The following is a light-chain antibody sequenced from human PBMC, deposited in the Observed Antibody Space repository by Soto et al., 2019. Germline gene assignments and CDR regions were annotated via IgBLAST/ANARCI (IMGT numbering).Light chain of an antibody. Sequence: DLQMTQSPSSLSASVGDRVTITCQASQDISNYLNWYQQKPGKAPKLLIYEASNLETGVPSRFSGSGSGTDFTFTISSLQPEDIATYYCQQYDNLPPYTFGQGTKLEIK. J-gene: IGKJ2*01. CDR2: EAS. V-gene: IGKV1-33*01. CDR1: QDISNY. CDR3: QQYDNLPPYT.